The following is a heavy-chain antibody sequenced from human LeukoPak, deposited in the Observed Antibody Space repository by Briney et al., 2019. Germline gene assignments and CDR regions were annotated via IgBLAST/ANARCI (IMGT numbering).Heavy chain of an antibody. CDR3: ARNSSGNYFDY. J-gene: IGHJ4*02. Sequence: SETLSLTCAVSGNPISNTYYWGWIRQPPGKELEWIGSIYNSGSTHYNPSLKSRVTISVDTSKNQFSLKLGSVTAADTAVYYCARNSSGNYFDYWGQGTLVTVSS. D-gene: IGHD1-26*01. CDR2: IYNSGST. CDR1: GNPISNTYY. V-gene: IGHV4-38-2*01.